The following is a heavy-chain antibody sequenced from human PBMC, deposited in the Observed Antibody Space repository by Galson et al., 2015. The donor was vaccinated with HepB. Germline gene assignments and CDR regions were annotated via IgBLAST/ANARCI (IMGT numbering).Heavy chain of an antibody. J-gene: IGHJ4*02. CDR1: GFTFSSYG. CDR3: AKDRYDRWELLPFDY. Sequence: SLRLSCAASGFTFSSYGMHWVRQAPGKGLEWVAFIRYDGSNKYYADSVKGRFTISRDNSKNTLYLQMNSLRAEDTAVYYCAKDRYDRWELLPFDYWGQGTLVTVSS. D-gene: IGHD1-26*01. V-gene: IGHV3-30*02. CDR2: IRYDGSNK.